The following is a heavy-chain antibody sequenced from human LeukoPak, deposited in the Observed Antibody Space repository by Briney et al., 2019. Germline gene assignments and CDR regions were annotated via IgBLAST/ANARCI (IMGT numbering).Heavy chain of an antibody. D-gene: IGHD6-25*01. CDR2: INLNAVTT. J-gene: IGHJ4*02. Sequence: GASVKVSCKASGYTFTSYYMHWVRQAPGQGLEWVGIINLNAVTTRYAQKFQGRITVTRDTSTSTVYMELSSLRSEDTAVYFCAREGAAEAKNFDYWGQGTLVIVSS. CDR1: GYTFTSYY. V-gene: IGHV1-46*01. CDR3: AREGAAEAKNFDY.